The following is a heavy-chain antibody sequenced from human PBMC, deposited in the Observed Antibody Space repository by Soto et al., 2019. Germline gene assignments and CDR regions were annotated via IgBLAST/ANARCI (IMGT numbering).Heavy chain of an antibody. Sequence: QVQLQESGPGLVKPSQTLSLTCTVSGGSISSGDYYWNWIRQPPGKGLEWIGYIYYSGSTDYNPSLKGRVTVSIDTSKNQFSLKLSSVTAADTAVYYCARVVWYYDRSGYYFWLDIWGQGTMVTVSS. V-gene: IGHV4-30-4*01. CDR2: IYYSGST. D-gene: IGHD3-22*01. CDR3: ARVVWYYDRSGYYFWLDI. J-gene: IGHJ3*02. CDR1: GGSISSGDYY.